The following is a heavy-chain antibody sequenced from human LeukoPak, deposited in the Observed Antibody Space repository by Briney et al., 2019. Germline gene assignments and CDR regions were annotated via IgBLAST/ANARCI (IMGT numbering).Heavy chain of an antibody. J-gene: IGHJ4*02. D-gene: IGHD2-15*01. Sequence: PSETLSLTCTVSGGSISSYYWSWIRQPPGKGLEWIGYIYYSGSTNYNPSLKSRVTISVDTSKNRFSLKLSSVTAADTAVYYCARDNCSGGSCYPDYWGQGTLVTVSS. V-gene: IGHV4-59*01. CDR2: IYYSGST. CDR3: ARDNCSGGSCYPDY. CDR1: GGSISSYY.